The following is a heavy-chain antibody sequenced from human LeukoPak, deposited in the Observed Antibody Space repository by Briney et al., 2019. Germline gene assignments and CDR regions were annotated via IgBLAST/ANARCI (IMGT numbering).Heavy chain of an antibody. J-gene: IGHJ4*02. CDR2: IKADGSEK. D-gene: IGHD1-26*01. CDR3: AYRNNFEY. V-gene: IGHV3-7*05. CDR1: GFTFSHFA. Sequence: GGSLRLSCEASGFTFSHFAMHWVRQPPGKGLEWVAHIKADGSEKYYVDSVKGRFTISRDDAKRTVDLQMDNLRAEDTAIYYCAYRNNFEYWGQGALVTVSS.